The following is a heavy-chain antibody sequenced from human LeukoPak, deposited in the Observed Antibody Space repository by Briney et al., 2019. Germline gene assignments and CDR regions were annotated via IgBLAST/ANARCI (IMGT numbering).Heavy chain of an antibody. J-gene: IGHJ4*02. Sequence: GGSLRLSCAASGFTFSSYAMSWVRQAPGKGLEWVSAISGSGGSTYYADSVKGRFTISSDNSKNTVYLQMNSQRADDTAIYYCAKARIIGVGWAQFDSWGQGSLVTVSS. CDR1: GFTFSSYA. D-gene: IGHD2-21*01. CDR3: AKARIIGVGWAQFDS. V-gene: IGHV3-23*01. CDR2: ISGSGGST.